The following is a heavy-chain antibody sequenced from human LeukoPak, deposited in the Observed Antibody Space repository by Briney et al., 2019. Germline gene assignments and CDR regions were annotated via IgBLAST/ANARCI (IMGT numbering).Heavy chain of an antibody. CDR3: ARRLREQLVRSTPFDY. J-gene: IGHJ4*02. V-gene: IGHV3-23*01. CDR1: GFTFSSYV. CDR2: ISGSGGST. D-gene: IGHD6-6*01. Sequence: GGSLRLSCAASGFTFSSYVMSWVRQAPGKGLEWVSGISGSGGSTYYADSVKGRFTISRDNSNNTLYLQMNSLRAEDTAVYYCARRLREQLVRSTPFDYWGQGTLVTVSS.